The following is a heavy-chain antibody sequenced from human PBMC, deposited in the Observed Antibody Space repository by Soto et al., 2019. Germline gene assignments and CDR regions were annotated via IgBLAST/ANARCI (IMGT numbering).Heavy chain of an antibody. Sequence: QVQLVQSGAEVKRPGASVTVSCKASGYNFRAYGITWVRQAPGQGLEWMGWISPYNGNRHYAQRFQVRVTITTDTSTNTAYMELASLTSDDSAVDYCARGGQYEVRWFEPWCQGTLVTVSS. CDR2: ISPYNGNR. V-gene: IGHV1-18*01. J-gene: IGHJ5*02. CDR3: ARGGQYEVRWFEP. CDR1: GYNFRAYG. D-gene: IGHD4-4*01.